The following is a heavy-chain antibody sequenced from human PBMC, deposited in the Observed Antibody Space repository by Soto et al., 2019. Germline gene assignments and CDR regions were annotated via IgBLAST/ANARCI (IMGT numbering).Heavy chain of an antibody. CDR1: GASFNGYY. J-gene: IGHJ4*03. CDR3: ARVRHYYDSRKRRRDSRIAL. Sequence: AETLSLSCAVCGASFNGYYWSWIRQPPGKGLEWIGEINHSGSTNYNPSLKSRVTISVDTSKNQFSLKLSSVTAADTAVHYCARVRHYYDSRKRRRDSRIALWAQATLF. CDR2: INHSGST. V-gene: IGHV4-34*01. D-gene: IGHD3-22*01.